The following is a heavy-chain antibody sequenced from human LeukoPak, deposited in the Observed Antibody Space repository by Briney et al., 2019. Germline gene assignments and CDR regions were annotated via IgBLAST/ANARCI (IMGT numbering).Heavy chain of an antibody. CDR3: ARAYYDSSGYYRVYYFDY. V-gene: IGHV1-69*04. D-gene: IGHD3-22*01. CDR2: IIPILGIA. CDR1: GGTFSSYA. Sequence: GASVKVSCKASGGTFSSYAISWVRQAPGQGLVWMGRIIPILGIANYAQKFQGRVTITADKSTSTAYMELSSLRSEDTAVYYCARAYYDSSGYYRVYYFDYWGQGTLVTVSS. J-gene: IGHJ4*02.